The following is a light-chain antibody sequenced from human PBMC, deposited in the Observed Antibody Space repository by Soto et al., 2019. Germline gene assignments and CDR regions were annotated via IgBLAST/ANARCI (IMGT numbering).Light chain of an antibody. Sequence: QSALTQPASVSGSPGQSITISCTGTSSDIGNYNYVSWYQQHPGKAPKLMIYDVSNRPSGVSNRFSGSKSGHAASLTISGLQAEYVANDTWSSYTSSSSLYDFGTGTKVPV. CDR1: SSDIGNYNY. CDR2: DVS. CDR3: SSYTSSSSLYD. V-gene: IGLV2-14*01. J-gene: IGLJ1*01.